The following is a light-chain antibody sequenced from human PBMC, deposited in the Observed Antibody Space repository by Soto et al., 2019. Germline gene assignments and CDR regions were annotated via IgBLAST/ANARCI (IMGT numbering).Light chain of an antibody. Sequence: QSALTQDASVSGSPGQSITISCTGTSSDVGGYNYVSWYQQHPGKAPKLMIYDVFTRPSGVSNRFSGSKSGNTASLTISALQAEDEADYYCTSWTSTSTYVVGSGTKVTVL. V-gene: IGLV2-14*03. CDR1: SSDVGGYNY. CDR3: TSWTSTSTYV. CDR2: DVF. J-gene: IGLJ1*01.